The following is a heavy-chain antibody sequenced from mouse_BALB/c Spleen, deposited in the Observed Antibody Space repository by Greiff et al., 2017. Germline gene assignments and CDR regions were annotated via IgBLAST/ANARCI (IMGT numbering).Heavy chain of an antibody. CDR1: GYTFTDYW. V-gene: IGHV1-69*01. CDR3: ARGGWLEAMDY. D-gene: IGHD2-3*01. Sequence: QVQLKQPGAELVMPGASVKMSCKASGYTFTDYWMHWVKQRPGQGLEWIGAIDTSDSYTSYNQKFKGKATLTVDESSSTAYMQLSSLTSEDSAVYYCARGGWLEAMDYWGQGTSVTVSS. J-gene: IGHJ4*01. CDR2: IDTSDSYT.